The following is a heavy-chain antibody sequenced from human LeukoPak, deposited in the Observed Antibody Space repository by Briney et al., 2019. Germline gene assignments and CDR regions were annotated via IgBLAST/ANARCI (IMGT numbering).Heavy chain of an antibody. V-gene: IGHV3-23*01. CDR1: GFTFSSYA. CDR2: ISGSGDIT. CDR3: ANPPGFDY. J-gene: IGHJ4*02. Sequence: GGSLRLSCAASGFTFSSYAMSWVRQAPGKGLEWVSIISGSGDITHYADSVKGRFTISRDNSKNTLYLQMNSLRAEDTAVYYCANPPGFDYWGQGTLVTVSS.